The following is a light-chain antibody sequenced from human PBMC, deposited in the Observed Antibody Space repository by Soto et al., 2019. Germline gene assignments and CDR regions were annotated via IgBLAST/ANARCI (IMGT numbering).Light chain of an antibody. CDR1: QSVSSSY. Sequence: EIVLTQSPGTLSLSPGERATLSCRASQSVSSSYLAWYQQKPGQAPRLLIYGASSRGTGIPDRFSGSGSGTDFTLTISRLEPEDCAVYYCQQYGSSPLTFGGGTKVESK. CDR2: GAS. V-gene: IGKV3-20*01. J-gene: IGKJ4*01. CDR3: QQYGSSPLT.